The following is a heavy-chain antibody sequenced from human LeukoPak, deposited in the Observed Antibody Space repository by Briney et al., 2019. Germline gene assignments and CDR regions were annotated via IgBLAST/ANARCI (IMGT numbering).Heavy chain of an antibody. V-gene: IGHV1-24*01. J-gene: IGHJ4*02. CDR2: FDPEDGET. D-gene: IGHD5-18*01. Sequence: GTSVKVSCKVSGYTLTELSMHWVRQAPGKGLEWMGGFDPEDGETIYAQKFQGRVTMTEDTSTDTAYMELSSLRSEDTAVYYCAPKVLRSGYSYGFGNCWGQGTLVTVSS. CDR1: GYTLTELS. CDR3: APKVLRSGYSYGFGNC.